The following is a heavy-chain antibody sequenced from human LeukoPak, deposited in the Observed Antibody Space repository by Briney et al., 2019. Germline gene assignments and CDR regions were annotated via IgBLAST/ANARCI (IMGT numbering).Heavy chain of an antibody. D-gene: IGHD5-18*01. CDR1: GYTFTSYG. CDR2: ISAYNGNT. V-gene: IGHV1-18*01. CDR3: ARDFVDTVMVVDY. Sequence: ASVKASCKASGYTFTSYGISWVRQAPGQGLEWMGWISAYNGNTNYAQKFQDRVTMTTDTPTSTAYMELRSLRSDDTAVYYCARDFVDTVMVVDYWGQGTLVTVSS. J-gene: IGHJ4*02.